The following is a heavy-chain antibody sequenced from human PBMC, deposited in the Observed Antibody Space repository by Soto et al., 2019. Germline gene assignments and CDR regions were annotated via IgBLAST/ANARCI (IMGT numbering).Heavy chain of an antibody. J-gene: IGHJ4*02. Sequence: QVQLVQSGVEVKKPGASVTVSCKASGYNFLSYGVSWARQARGQGLEWMGWISVYNSNANYAQQFHGRVTMTSDTSTNTAYLELRGLRSDDTAVYYCARGNMSGYHITHPDYWCQGTLVVVAS. CDR3: ARGNMSGYHITHPDY. CDR2: ISVYNSNA. CDR1: GYNFLSYG. V-gene: IGHV1-18*04. D-gene: IGHD3-3*01.